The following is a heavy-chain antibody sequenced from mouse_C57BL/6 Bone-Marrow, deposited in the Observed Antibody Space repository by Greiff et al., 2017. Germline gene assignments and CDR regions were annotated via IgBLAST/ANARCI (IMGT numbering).Heavy chain of an antibody. CDR2: ISYDGSN. D-gene: IGHD1-1*01. J-gene: IGHJ3*01. Sequence: EVHLVESGPGLVKPSQSLSLTCSVTGYSITSGYYWNWIRQFPGNKLEWMGYISYDGSNNYNPSLKNRISITRDTSKNQFFLKLNSVTTEDTATYYCARDYYGSSSAWFAYWGQGTLVTVSA. V-gene: IGHV3-6*01. CDR3: ARDYYGSSSAWFAY. CDR1: GYSITSGYY.